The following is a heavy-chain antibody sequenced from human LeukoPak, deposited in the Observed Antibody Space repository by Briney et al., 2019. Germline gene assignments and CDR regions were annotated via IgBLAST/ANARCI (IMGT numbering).Heavy chain of an antibody. CDR1: GYSFTSYW. Sequence: GESLKISCKSSGYSFTSYWIGWVREMPGKGLEWVGIIYPSDSDTIYSPSFQGQVTISADRSVTNAYLQRSSLKASDTAIYYCARRLKISQGGTTDYWGQGTLITVSS. D-gene: IGHD1-1*01. V-gene: IGHV5-51*01. CDR2: IYPSDSDT. J-gene: IGHJ4*02. CDR3: ARRLKISQGGTTDY.